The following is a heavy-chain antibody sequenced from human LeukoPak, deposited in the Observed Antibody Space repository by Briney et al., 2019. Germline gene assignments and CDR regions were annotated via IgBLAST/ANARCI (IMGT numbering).Heavy chain of an antibody. CDR1: GFTFSSYG. D-gene: IGHD6-13*01. CDR3: AREEAIKYSSSWYAFISDI. J-gene: IGHJ3*02. V-gene: IGHV3-30*03. Sequence: GRSLRLSCAASGFTFSSYGMHWVRQAPGKGLEWVAVISYDGSNKYYADSVKGRFTISRDNSKNTLYLQMNSLRAEDTAVYYCAREEAIKYSSSWYAFISDIWGQGTMVTVSS. CDR2: ISYDGSNK.